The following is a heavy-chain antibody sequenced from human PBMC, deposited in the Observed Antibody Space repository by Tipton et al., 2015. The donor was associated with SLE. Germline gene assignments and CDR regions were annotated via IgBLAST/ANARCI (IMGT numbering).Heavy chain of an antibody. J-gene: IGHJ5*02. V-gene: IGHV1-8*01. CDR3: ASLGVYSSSSYPVFDP. CDR2: MNPNSGNT. D-gene: IGHD6-6*01. Sequence: QLVQSGAEVKKPGASVKVSCKASGYTFTSYDINWVRQATGQGLEWMGWMNPNSGNTGYAQKFQGRVTITADESTSTAYMELSSLRSEDTAVYYCASLGVYSSSSYPVFDPWGQGTLVTVSS. CDR1: GYTFTSYD.